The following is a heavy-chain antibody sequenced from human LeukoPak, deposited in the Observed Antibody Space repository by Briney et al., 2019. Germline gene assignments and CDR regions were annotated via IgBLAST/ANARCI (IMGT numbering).Heavy chain of an antibody. Sequence: GGSLRLSCAASGFTFSSYAMGWVRQAPGKGLEWVSAISGSGGSTYYADSVKGRFTISRDNSKNTLYLQMNSLRAEDTAVYYCAKMGGYYDFWSGYYVDYWGQGTLVTVSS. D-gene: IGHD3-3*01. J-gene: IGHJ4*02. V-gene: IGHV3-23*01. CDR2: ISGSGGST. CDR3: AKMGGYYDFWSGYYVDY. CDR1: GFTFSSYA.